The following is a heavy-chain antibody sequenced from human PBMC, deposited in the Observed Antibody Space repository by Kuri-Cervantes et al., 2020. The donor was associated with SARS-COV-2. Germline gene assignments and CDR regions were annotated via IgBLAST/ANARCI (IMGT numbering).Heavy chain of an antibody. D-gene: IGHD2-15*01. J-gene: IGHJ4*02. Sequence: GGSLRLSGAASGFTFSSYSMNWVRQAPGKGLEWVSYISSSSSTIYYADSVKGRFTISRDNAKNSLYLQMNSLRAEDTAVYYCARVTPTGKLDYWGQGTLVTVSS. CDR3: ARVTPTGKLDY. CDR2: ISSSSSTI. V-gene: IGHV3-48*04. CDR1: GFTFSSYS.